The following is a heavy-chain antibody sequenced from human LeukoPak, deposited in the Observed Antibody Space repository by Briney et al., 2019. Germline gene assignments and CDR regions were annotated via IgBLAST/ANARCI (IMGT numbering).Heavy chain of an antibody. D-gene: IGHD3-3*01. V-gene: IGHV3-48*02. CDR1: GFTFSSYW. J-gene: IGHJ6*02. Sequence: GGSLRLSCAASGFTFSSYWMNWVRQAPGKGLEWVSYISSSSSTIYYADSVKGRFTISRDNAKNSLYLQMNSLRDEDTAVYYCARDRYDFWSGYYATYGMDVWGQGTTVTVSS. CDR3: ARDRYDFWSGYYATYGMDV. CDR2: ISSSSSTI.